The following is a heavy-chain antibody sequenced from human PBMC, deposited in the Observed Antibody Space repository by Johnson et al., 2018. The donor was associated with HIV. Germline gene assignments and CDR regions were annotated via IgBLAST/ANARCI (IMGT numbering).Heavy chain of an antibody. V-gene: IGHV3-9*01. J-gene: IGHJ3*02. CDR2: ISWNSGSI. D-gene: IGHD3-10*01. CDR3: AKHHDYFGSGSYYDAFDI. CDR1: GFTFSSYA. Sequence: VQLVESGGGVVQPGRSLRLSCAASGFTFSSYAMHWVRQAPGKGLEWVSGISWNSGSIGYADSVKGRFTISRDNAKNSLYLEMKSLRAEDTALYYCAKHHDYFGSGSYYDAFDIWGPGTTVTVSS.